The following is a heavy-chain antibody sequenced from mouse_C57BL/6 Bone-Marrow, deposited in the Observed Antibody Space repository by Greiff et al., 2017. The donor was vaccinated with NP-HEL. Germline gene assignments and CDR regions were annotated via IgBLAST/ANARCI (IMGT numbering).Heavy chain of an antibody. Sequence: EVKLMESGPGLVKPSQSLSLTCSVTGYSITSGYYWNWIRQFPGNKLEWMGYISYDGSNNYNPSLKNRISITRDTSKNQFFLKLNSVTTEDTATYYCARGLITTAYFDYWGQGTTLTVSS. J-gene: IGHJ2*01. D-gene: IGHD1-1*01. V-gene: IGHV3-6*01. CDR1: GYSITSGYY. CDR2: ISYDGSN. CDR3: ARGLITTAYFDY.